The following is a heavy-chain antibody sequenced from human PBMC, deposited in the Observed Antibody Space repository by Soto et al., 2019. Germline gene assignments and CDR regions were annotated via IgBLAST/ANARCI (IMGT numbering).Heavy chain of an antibody. D-gene: IGHD5-18*01. V-gene: IGHV1-69*01. CDR3: ARGGRRPTGIQLWSLPYYDYGMDV. CDR2: IIPIFGTA. Sequence: QVQLVQSGAEVKKPGSSVKVSCKASGGTFSSYAISWVRQAPGQGLEWMGGIIPIFGTANYAQKFQGRVTITADESTSTAYMELSRLRAEDTAVYYCARGGRRPTGIQLWSLPYYDYGMDVWGQGPTVTVSS. CDR1: GGTFSSYA. J-gene: IGHJ6*02.